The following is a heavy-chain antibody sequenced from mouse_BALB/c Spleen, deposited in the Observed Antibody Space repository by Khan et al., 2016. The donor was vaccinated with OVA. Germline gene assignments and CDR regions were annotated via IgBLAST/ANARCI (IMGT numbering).Heavy chain of an antibody. CDR3: ARGDGFFAS. V-gene: IGHV1-26*01. CDR1: GYSFTLYY. CDR2: VNPNTDNI. D-gene: IGHD3-3*01. Sequence: VQLKESGPDLVKPGASVKISCKASGYSFTLYYMSWVKQSHGKSLEWIGRVNPNTDNINYNQEFKGKAILTVDKSSNTAYMELRSLTSEDSAVYFCARGDGFFASWGQGTLVTVSA. J-gene: IGHJ3*01.